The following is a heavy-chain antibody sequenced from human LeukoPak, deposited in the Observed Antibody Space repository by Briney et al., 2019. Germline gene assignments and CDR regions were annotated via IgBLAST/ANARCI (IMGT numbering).Heavy chain of an antibody. D-gene: IGHD3-3*01. Sequence: GSLRLSCAASGFTFSNAWMSWVRQAPGKGLEWIGRIYTSGSTNYNPSLKSRVTMSVDTSKNQFSLKLSSVTAADTAVYYCARSNALSYYDFWSGYSGAFDIWGQGTMVTVPS. CDR3: ARSNALSYYDFWSGYSGAFDI. J-gene: IGHJ3*02. CDR1: GFTFSNAW. CDR2: IYTSGST. V-gene: IGHV4-59*10.